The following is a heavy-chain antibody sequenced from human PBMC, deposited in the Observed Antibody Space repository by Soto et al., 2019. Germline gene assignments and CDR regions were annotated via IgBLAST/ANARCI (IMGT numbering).Heavy chain of an antibody. CDR2: INAGNGNT. CDR3: ARTVGYYYGMDV. V-gene: IGHV1-3*01. D-gene: IGHD4-17*01. CDR1: GGTFSNYP. J-gene: IGHJ6*02. Sequence: GASVKVSCKASGGTFSNYPISWVRQAPGQRLEWMGWINAGNGNTKYSQKFQGRVTITRDTSASTAYMELSSLRSENTAVYYCARTVGYYYGMDVWGQGTTVTVSS.